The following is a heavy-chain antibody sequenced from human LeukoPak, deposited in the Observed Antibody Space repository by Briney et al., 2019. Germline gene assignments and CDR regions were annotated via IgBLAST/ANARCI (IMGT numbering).Heavy chain of an antibody. CDR1: GFTFSNYG. Sequence: GGSLRLSCAASGFTFSNYGMRWVRQAPGKGLEWVAFVRSDGGIKYYADSVKGRFTISRDNSKNTLHLQMNSLRAEDTAVYHCAKDLPAAYFDYWGQGTLVTVSS. V-gene: IGHV3-30*02. J-gene: IGHJ4*02. D-gene: IGHD2-2*01. CDR2: VRSDGGIK. CDR3: AKDLPAAYFDY.